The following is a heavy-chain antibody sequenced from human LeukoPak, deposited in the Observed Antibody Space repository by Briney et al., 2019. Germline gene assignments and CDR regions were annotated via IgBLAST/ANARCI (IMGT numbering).Heavy chain of an antibody. CDR3: ARGGGRYSVDY. CDR1: GYTFIDYY. CDR2: ISPNSGGT. D-gene: IGHD1-26*01. Sequence: ASVKVSCKASGYTFIDYYMHWVRQAPGQGLEWIGWISPNSGGTKYVQKFQGRVTMTRDTSITTVYMELSGLSFDDTAVYYCARGGGRYSVDYWGQGTLVIVSS. V-gene: IGHV1-2*02. J-gene: IGHJ4*02.